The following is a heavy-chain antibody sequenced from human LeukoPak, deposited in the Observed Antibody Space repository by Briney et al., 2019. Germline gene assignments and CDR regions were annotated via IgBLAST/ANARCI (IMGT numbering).Heavy chain of an antibody. CDR2: IIPILGTA. Sequence: ASVKVSCKASGGTFSSYTISWVRQAPGQGLEWMGRIIPILGTANYAQKFQGRVTITTDESTSTAYMELSSLRSEDTAVYYCASRTYYDILTGYPSPHYFDYWGQGTLVTVSS. CDR3: ASRTYYDILTGYPSPHYFDY. D-gene: IGHD3-9*01. V-gene: IGHV1-69*16. CDR1: GGTFSSYT. J-gene: IGHJ4*02.